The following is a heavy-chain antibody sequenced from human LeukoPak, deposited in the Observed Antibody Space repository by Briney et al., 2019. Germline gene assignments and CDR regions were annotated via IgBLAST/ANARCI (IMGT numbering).Heavy chain of an antibody. CDR3: AKDGTAYSSSTSCLYNWFDP. Sequence: GGSLRLSCAASGFTFSSYAMSWVRQAPGKGLEWVSAISGSGGSTYYADSVKGRFTISRDNSKNTLYLQMNSLRAEDTAVYYCAKDGTAYSSSTSCLYNWFDPWGQGTLVTVSS. J-gene: IGHJ5*02. CDR1: GFTFSSYA. D-gene: IGHD2-2*01. V-gene: IGHV3-23*01. CDR2: ISGSGGST.